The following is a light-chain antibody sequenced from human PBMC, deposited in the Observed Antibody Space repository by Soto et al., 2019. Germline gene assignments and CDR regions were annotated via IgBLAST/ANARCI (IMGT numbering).Light chain of an antibody. CDR1: QSVSSS. CDR2: GTS. CDR3: QQYGISPST. Sequence: EIVLTQSPGTLSLSPGERATLSCRASQSVSSSLAWYQQKPGQAPRLLIYGTSNRATAIPDRFSGSGSGADFTLTISRLEPEDFALHYCQQYGISPSTFGPGTKVDIK. V-gene: IGKV3-20*01. J-gene: IGKJ1*01.